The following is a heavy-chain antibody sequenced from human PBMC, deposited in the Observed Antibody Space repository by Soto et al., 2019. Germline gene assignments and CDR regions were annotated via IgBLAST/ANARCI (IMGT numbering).Heavy chain of an antibody. CDR1: GGSFSGYY. CDR3: ARDRYCSSTSCYYYYYYMDV. D-gene: IGHD2-2*01. CDR2: INHSGST. J-gene: IGHJ6*03. V-gene: IGHV4-34*01. Sequence: QVQLQQWGAGLLKPSETLSLTCAVYGGSFSGYYWSWIRQPPGKGLEWIGEINHSGSTNYNPSLKSRVTLSVDTSKNQFSLKLSSVTAADTAVYYCARDRYCSSTSCYYYYYYMDVWGKGTTVTVSS.